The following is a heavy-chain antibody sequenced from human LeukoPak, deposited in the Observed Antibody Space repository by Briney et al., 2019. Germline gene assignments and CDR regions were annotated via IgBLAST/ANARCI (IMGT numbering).Heavy chain of an antibody. D-gene: IGHD3-22*01. CDR3: ARAPSGYDSSGYRWRGDFDY. V-gene: IGHV3-30*03. J-gene: IGHJ4*02. CDR1: GFTFSSYG. Sequence: AGRSLRLSCAASGFTFSSYGMHWVRQAPGKGLEWVAVISYDGSNKYYADSVKGRFTISRDNSKNTLYLQMNSLRAEDTAVYYCARAPSGYDSSGYRWRGDFDYWGQGTLVTVSS. CDR2: ISYDGSNK.